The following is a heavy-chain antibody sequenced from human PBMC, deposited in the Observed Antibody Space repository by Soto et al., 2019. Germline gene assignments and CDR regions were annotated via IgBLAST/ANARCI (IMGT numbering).Heavy chain of an antibody. J-gene: IGHJ3*02. CDR2: ISTSAYI. D-gene: IGHD2-8*01. Sequence: EVQLVESGGGLVKPGGSLRLSCAASGFMFSSYSMNWVRQAPGKGLEWVSSISTSAYIYYADSVTGRFTISRDNAKNSLYLQMNSLRAGDTAVYYCARPRHTDGQTDDAFDIWGQGTMVTVSS. CDR3: ARPRHTDGQTDDAFDI. CDR1: GFMFSSYS. V-gene: IGHV3-21*01.